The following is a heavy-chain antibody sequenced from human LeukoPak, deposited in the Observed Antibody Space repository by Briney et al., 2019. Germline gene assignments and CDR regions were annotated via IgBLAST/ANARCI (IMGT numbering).Heavy chain of an antibody. D-gene: IGHD2-21*01. V-gene: IGHV3-33*01. CDR1: GYTFSSHG. Sequence: GRSLRLSCAVSGYTFSSHGMHWVRQAPGKGLERVAAIWYDGSYKYYADSVKGRFTISRDNSKNMLYLQMDGLRGEDTALYYCARLWGSVSGNFESCGQGTLVTVSS. CDR2: IWYDGSYK. J-gene: IGHJ4*02. CDR3: ARLWGSVSGNFES.